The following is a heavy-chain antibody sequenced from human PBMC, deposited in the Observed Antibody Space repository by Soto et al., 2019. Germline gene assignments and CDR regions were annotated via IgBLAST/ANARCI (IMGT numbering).Heavy chain of an antibody. J-gene: IGHJ6*02. CDR1: GYTLTELS. CDR3: ATGLQAPSYYYCMDV. CDR2: FDPEDGET. D-gene: IGHD3-16*01. V-gene: IGHV1-24*01. Sequence: ASVKVSCKVSGYTLTELSMHWVRQAPGKGLEWMGGFDPEDGETIYAQKFQGRVTMTEDTSTDTAYMELSSLRSEDTAVYYCATGLQAPSYYYCMDVWGQGTTVTVPS.